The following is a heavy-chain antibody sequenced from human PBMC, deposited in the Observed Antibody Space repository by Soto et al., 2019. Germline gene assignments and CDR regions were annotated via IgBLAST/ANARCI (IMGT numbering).Heavy chain of an antibody. D-gene: IGHD3-10*01. Sequence: PGESLKISCKGSGYSFTTYWIGWVRQMPGKGLEWMGIVYPGDSETRYSPSFQGQVTISADKSISTAYLQWSSLKASDTAMYYCARHTPWFGERVAPVDYWGQGTLVTVSS. J-gene: IGHJ4*02. CDR1: GYSFTTYW. CDR2: VYPGDSET. CDR3: ARHTPWFGERVAPVDY. V-gene: IGHV5-51*01.